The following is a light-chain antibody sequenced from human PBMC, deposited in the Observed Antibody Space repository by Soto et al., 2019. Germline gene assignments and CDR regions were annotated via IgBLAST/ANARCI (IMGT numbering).Light chain of an antibody. V-gene: IGKV3-20*01. Sequence: EIVLTQSPDTLSLSPGERATLSCRASQSVRNNYLAWYQQKPGQAPRFLIFDASSRATGIPDRFSGSGSGTDFTLIISRLEPEDFAVYYCQQYGSTPLTFGGGTKVDIE. CDR1: QSVRNNY. CDR2: DAS. CDR3: QQYGSTPLT. J-gene: IGKJ4*01.